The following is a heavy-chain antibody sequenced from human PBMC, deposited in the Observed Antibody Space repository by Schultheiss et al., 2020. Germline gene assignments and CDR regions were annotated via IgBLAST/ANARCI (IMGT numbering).Heavy chain of an antibody. D-gene: IGHD3-22*01. CDR1: GGSISSGSYY. CDR3: ARGSYYYDSSQH. CDR2: IYASGST. V-gene: IGHV4-61*02. J-gene: IGHJ1*01. Sequence: SETLSLTCTVSGGSISSGSYYWSWIRQPAGKGLEWLGRIYASGSTYYNPSLKSRVTISVDTSKNQFSLKLSSVTAADTAVYYCARGSYYYDSSQHWGQGTLVTVSS.